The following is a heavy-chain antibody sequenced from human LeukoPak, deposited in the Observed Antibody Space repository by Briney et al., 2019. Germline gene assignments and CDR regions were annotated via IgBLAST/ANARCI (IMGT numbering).Heavy chain of an antibody. CDR3: ARGSYIIAAALDY. V-gene: IGHV4-39*07. Sequence: PSETLSLTCTVSGGSISSSSYYWGWIRQPPGKGLEWIGSIYYSGSTYYNPSLKSRVTISVDTSKNQFSLKLSSVTAADTAVYYCARGSYIIAAALDYWGQGTLVTVSS. CDR2: IYYSGST. D-gene: IGHD6-13*01. J-gene: IGHJ4*02. CDR1: GGSISSSSYY.